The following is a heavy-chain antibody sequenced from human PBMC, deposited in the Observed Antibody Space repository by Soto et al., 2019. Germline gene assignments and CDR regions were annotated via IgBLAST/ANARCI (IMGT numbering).Heavy chain of an antibody. V-gene: IGHV3-33*08. J-gene: IGHJ4*02. D-gene: IGHD2-21*01. CDR1: GFTFSSYG. CDR2: IWYDGNNK. CDR3: ARGLHSLFDY. Sequence: ASGFTFSSYGMHWVRQAPGKGLEWVAVIWYDGNNKYYADSVKGRFTISRDNSNNTLYVQMTSLRAEDTAVYYCARGLHSLFDYWGQGTLVTVSS.